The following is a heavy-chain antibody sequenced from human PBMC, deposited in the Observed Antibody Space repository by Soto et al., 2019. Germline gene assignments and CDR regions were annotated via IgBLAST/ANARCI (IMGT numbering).Heavy chain of an antibody. Sequence: SETVSLTCTVSGGSISSYYWSWIRQPPGKGLEWIGYIYYSGSTNYNPSLKSRVTISVDTSKNQFSLKLSSVTAADTAVYYCARVGQLYAFDIWGQGTMVTVSS. D-gene: IGHD6-13*01. V-gene: IGHV4-59*01. J-gene: IGHJ3*02. CDR2: IYYSGST. CDR3: ARVGQLYAFDI. CDR1: GGSISSYY.